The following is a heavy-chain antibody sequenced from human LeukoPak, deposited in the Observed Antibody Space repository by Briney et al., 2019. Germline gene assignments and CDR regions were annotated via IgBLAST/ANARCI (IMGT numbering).Heavy chain of an antibody. CDR1: GFTFSSFD. CDR3: ARGPPRGKYYYMDV. J-gene: IGHJ6*03. D-gene: IGHD1-1*01. Sequence: TGGSLRLSCAASGFTFSSFDMHWVRQPTGQGLEWVSTSGTASDTYYPGSVEGRLTLSRDNAKNSLYLQMNSLTAGDTAVYYCARGPPRGKYYYMDVWGKGTTVTVSS. V-gene: IGHV3-13*01. CDR2: SGTASDT.